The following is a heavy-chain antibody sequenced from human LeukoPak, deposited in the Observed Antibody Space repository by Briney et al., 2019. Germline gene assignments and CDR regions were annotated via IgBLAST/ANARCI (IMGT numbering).Heavy chain of an antibody. CDR2: INPSGGST. D-gene: IGHD4-23*01. CDR3: ARDAHDYGGNSTPPRYYFDY. Sequence: GASLKVSCTASGYTFSSYYMHWVRQGPGQGREWRGIINPSGGSTSDAQKFQGRVTMTRDMSTSTVYMELSSLRSEDTAVYYCARDAHDYGGNSTPPRYYFDYWGQGTLVTVSS. V-gene: IGHV1-46*03. J-gene: IGHJ4*02. CDR1: GYTFSSYY.